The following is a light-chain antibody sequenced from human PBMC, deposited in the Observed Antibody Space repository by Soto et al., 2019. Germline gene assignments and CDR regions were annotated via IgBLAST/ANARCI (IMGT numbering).Light chain of an antibody. CDR1: QSVASNN. V-gene: IGKV3-20*01. CDR3: QQYFEWPPMT. Sequence: EIVLTQSPGTLSLSPGERATLSCRASQSVASNNLAWYQQIPGQSPRILIYGASSRATGIPDRFSGSGSGTDFTLTISSLRSEDSAIYYCQQYFEWPPMTFGQGTKVEI. CDR2: GAS. J-gene: IGKJ1*01.